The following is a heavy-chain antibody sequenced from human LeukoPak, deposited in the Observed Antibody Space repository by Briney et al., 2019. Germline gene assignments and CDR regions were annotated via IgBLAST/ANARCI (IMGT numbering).Heavy chain of an antibody. CDR3: ARGGYSGYDFWFDP. J-gene: IGHJ5*02. Sequence: PSQTLSLTCAVSGDSISSGGSSWNWIRQSAGKGLEWIGYIYHSGSTYYSPSLRSRLTISVDRSKNQFSLKLNSVTAADTAIYYCARGGYSGYDFWFDPWGQGTLVTVSS. CDR1: GDSISSGGSS. D-gene: IGHD5-12*01. CDR2: IYHSGST. V-gene: IGHV4-30-2*06.